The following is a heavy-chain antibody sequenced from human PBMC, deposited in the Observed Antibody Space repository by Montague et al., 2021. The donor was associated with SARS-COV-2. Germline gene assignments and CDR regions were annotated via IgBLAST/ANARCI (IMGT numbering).Heavy chain of an antibody. Sequence: TLSLTCTVSGGSISSGKYNWRWIRQPSGKGLEWIGRMYTSGSTNYNSSLNSRATISVDTYKNQFSLKLRALTAVDTAVYYCASDSPVVIPISSWNDYDMDYWGQGTTVTDTS. CDR3: ASDSPVVIPISSWNDYDMDY. CDR2: MYTSGST. CDR1: GGSISSGKYN. D-gene: IGHD2-21*01. J-gene: IGHJ6*02. V-gene: IGHV4-61*02.